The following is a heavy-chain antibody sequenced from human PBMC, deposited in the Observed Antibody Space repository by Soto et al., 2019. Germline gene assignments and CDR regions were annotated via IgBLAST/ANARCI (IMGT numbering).Heavy chain of an antibody. D-gene: IGHD6-13*01. CDR3: AVEDSSPTYYYYYGMDV. Sequence: PGESLRLSCAASGFTFSNSALSWVRQAPGKGLEWVSVISRSGGTARYSASVKGRFTISRDNSKNKLSLQMNRLRAEDTAVYYCAVEDSSPTYYYYYGMDVWGQGTTVTVSS. CDR2: ISRSGGTA. J-gene: IGHJ6*02. CDR1: GFTFSNSA. V-gene: IGHV3-23*01.